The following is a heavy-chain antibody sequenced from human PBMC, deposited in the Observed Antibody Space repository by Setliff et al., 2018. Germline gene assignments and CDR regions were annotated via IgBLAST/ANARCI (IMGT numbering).Heavy chain of an antibody. Sequence: PSETLSLTCAAYGGTFSDYYWTWIRQPPGKGLEWVGEINHRGSTNYNPSLQSRVTISIDTSKDQFSLTVTSVTAADTAMYYCARGRNVAARLLDSWGQGTLVTVS. V-gene: IGHV4-34*01. CDR2: INHRGST. CDR3: ARGRNVAARLLDS. J-gene: IGHJ4*02. CDR1: GGTFSDYY. D-gene: IGHD6-6*01.